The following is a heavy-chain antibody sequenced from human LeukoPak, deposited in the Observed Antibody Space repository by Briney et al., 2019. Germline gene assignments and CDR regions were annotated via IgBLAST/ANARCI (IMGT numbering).Heavy chain of an antibody. J-gene: IGHJ5*02. CDR3: ARAASRVVPAAMGGNWFDP. CDR1: GYTFTSYG. D-gene: IGHD2-2*01. Sequence: ASVKVSCKASGYTFTSYGISWVRQAPGQGVEGMGWISAYNGNTNYAQKLQGRVTMTADTSTSTAYMELRSLRSDDTAVYYCARAASRVVPAAMGGNWFDPWGQGTLVTVSS. V-gene: IGHV1-18*01. CDR2: ISAYNGNT.